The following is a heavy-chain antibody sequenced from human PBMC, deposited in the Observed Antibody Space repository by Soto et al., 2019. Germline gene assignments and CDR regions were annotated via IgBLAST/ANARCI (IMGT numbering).Heavy chain of an antibody. J-gene: IGHJ6*03. CDR1: GGSISSYY. Sequence: SETLSLTCTVSGGSISSYYWSWIRQPPGKGLEWIGYIYYSGSTNYNPSIKSRITISVDTSKNQFSLKLSSVTAADTAVYYCAGNGSGSYPYYYYMDVWGKGTTVTVSS. V-gene: IGHV4-59*01. D-gene: IGHD3-10*01. CDR2: IYYSGST. CDR3: AGNGSGSYPYYYYMDV.